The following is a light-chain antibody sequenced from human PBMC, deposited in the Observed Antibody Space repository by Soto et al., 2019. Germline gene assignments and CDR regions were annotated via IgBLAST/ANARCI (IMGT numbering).Light chain of an antibody. V-gene: IGKV1-5*01. CDR2: DAS. J-gene: IGKJ1*01. CDR1: QSISSW. CDR3: QQYNSWWT. Sequence: DIQMTQSPSTLSASVEDRVTITCRASQSISSWLAWYQQKPGKAPKLLIYDASSLESGVPSRFSGSGSGTEFTLAISSLQPDDFATYYCQQYNSWWTFGQGTKVEIK.